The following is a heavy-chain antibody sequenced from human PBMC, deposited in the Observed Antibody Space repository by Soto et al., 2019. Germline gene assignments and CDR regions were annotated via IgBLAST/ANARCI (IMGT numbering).Heavy chain of an antibody. D-gene: IGHD3-3*01. CDR1: GFTVSSNY. J-gene: IGHJ4*02. Sequence: GGSLRLSCAASGFTVSSNYMSWVRQAPGKGLEWVSVIYSGGSTYYADSVKGRFTISRDNSKNTLYLQMNSLRAEDTAVYYCASYDFWSGYLSDQTDYWGQGTLVTVSS. CDR2: IYSGGST. V-gene: IGHV3-66*01. CDR3: ASYDFWSGYLSDQTDY.